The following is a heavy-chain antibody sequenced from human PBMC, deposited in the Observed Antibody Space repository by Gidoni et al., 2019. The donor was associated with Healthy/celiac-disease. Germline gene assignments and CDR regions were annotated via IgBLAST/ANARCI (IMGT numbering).Heavy chain of an antibody. CDR3: ARVFRDDYSNWSYYYYGMDV. J-gene: IGHJ6*02. D-gene: IGHD4-4*01. Sequence: QVQLQESGPGLVKPSETLSLTCTVSGGSISSYYWSWIRQPPGKGLEWIGYIYYSGSTNYNPSLKSRVTISVDTSKNQFSLKLSSVTAADTAVYYCARVFRDDYSNWSYYYYGMDVWGQGTTVTVSS. V-gene: IGHV4-59*01. CDR2: IYYSGST. CDR1: GGSISSYY.